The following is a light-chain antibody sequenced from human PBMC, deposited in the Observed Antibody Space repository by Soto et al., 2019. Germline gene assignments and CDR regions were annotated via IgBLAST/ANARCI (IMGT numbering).Light chain of an antibody. CDR1: QGISSW. Sequence: QMTQSPFTLSASVGDRVTITFRASQGISSWLAWYQQKPGKAPKLLIYDASSLESGVPSRFSGSGSGTEFTLTISSLQPDDFATYYCQQYNSYSYTFGQGTKLEIK. CDR3: QQYNSYSYT. J-gene: IGKJ2*01. V-gene: IGKV1-5*01. CDR2: DAS.